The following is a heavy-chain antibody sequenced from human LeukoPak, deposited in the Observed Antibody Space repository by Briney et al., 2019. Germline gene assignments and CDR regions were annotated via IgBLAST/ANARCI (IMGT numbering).Heavy chain of an antibody. D-gene: IGHD7-27*01. CDR1: GFTFRGHW. CDR3: ARDINWGQVDY. Sequence: RGSLRLSCAASGFTFRGHWMYGLRQAPGKELAWVSRINGDGSATNYAGSMKGRFTISRDNARNILYLQMNSLREDDTAVYYCARDINWGQVDYWGQGTLVTVSS. V-gene: IGHV3-74*01. J-gene: IGHJ4*02. CDR2: INGDGSAT.